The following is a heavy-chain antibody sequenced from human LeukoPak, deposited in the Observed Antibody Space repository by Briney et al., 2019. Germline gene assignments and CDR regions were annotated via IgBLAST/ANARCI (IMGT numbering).Heavy chain of an antibody. V-gene: IGHV3-7*02. D-gene: IGHD6-19*01. CDR1: GFTFSSYW. CDR3: ASYYSSGLAVDDY. Sequence: GGSLRLSCAASGFTFSSYWMSWVRQAPGKGLEWVANIKQDGSEKYYVDSVEGRFTISRDNAKNSLYLQMNSLRAEDTAVYYCASYYSSGLAVDDYWGQGTLVTVSS. CDR2: IKQDGSEK. J-gene: IGHJ4*02.